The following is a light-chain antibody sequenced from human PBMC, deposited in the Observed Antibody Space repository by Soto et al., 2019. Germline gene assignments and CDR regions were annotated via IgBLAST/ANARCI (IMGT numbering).Light chain of an antibody. J-gene: IGKJ1*01. CDR2: RSS. CDR1: QSISTW. V-gene: IGKV1-5*03. Sequence: DIQMTQSPSTLSESVGDRVTITCRASQSISTWLAWYQQKPGKAPNLLIYRSSNLESGNPSRFSGRGSGTEFSLTISSRQPDDFASYYWQLYTRNSPWTFGQGTRVDI. CDR3: QLYTRNSPWT.